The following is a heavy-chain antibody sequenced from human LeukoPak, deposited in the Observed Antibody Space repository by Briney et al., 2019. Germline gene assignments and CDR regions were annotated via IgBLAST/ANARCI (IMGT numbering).Heavy chain of an antibody. D-gene: IGHD6-19*01. CDR3: ARVRPGQWLLRDAFDI. V-gene: IGHV3-48*03. Sequence: GGSLRLSCAASGFTFSSYEMNWVRQAPGKGLEWVSYISSSGSTIYYADSVKGRFTISRDNAKNSLYLQMNSLRAEDTAVYYCARVRPGQWLLRDAFDIWGQGTMVTVPS. CDR2: ISSSGSTI. CDR1: GFTFSSYE. J-gene: IGHJ3*02.